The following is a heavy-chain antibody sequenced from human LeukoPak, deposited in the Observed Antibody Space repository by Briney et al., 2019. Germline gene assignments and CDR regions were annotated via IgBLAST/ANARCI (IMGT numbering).Heavy chain of an antibody. D-gene: IGHD3-22*01. CDR1: GGSFSGYY. J-gene: IGHJ4*02. CDR2: INHSGST. V-gene: IGHV4-34*01. Sequence: SETLSLTCAVYGGSFSGYYWSWIRQPPGKGLEWIGEINHSGSTNYNPSLTSRVTTSVDTSKNQFSLKLSSVTAADTAVYYCARANSYDSSGHYYEFDYWGQGTLVTVSS. CDR3: ARANSYDSSGHYYEFDY.